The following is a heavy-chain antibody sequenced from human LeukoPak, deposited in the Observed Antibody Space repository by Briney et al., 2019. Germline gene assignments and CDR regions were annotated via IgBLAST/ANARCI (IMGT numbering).Heavy chain of an antibody. V-gene: IGHV1-69*04. J-gene: IGHJ6*02. Sequence: ASVKVSCKASGGTFSSYAISWVRQAPGQGLEWMGRIIPILGIANYAQKFQGRVTITADKSTSTAYMELSSLRSEDTAVYYCARMVAATPEFSYYYGMDVWGQGTTVTVSS. CDR2: IIPILGIA. CDR1: GGTFSSYA. CDR3: ARMVAATPEFSYYYGMDV. D-gene: IGHD2-15*01.